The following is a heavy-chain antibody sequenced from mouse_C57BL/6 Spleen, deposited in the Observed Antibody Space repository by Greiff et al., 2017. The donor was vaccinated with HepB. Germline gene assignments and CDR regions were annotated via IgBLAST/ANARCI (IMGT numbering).Heavy chain of an antibody. D-gene: IGHD2-1*01. V-gene: IGHV5-4*03. CDR2: ISDGGSYT. CDR1: GFTFSSYA. J-gene: IGHJ1*03. Sequence: EVKVVESGGGLVKPGGSLKLSCAASGFTFSSYAMSWVRQTPEKRLEWVATISDGGSYTYYPDNVKGRFTISRDNAKNNLYLQMSHLKSEDTAMYYCARVGGNYVGWYFDVWGTGTTVTVSS. CDR3: ARVGGNYVGWYFDV.